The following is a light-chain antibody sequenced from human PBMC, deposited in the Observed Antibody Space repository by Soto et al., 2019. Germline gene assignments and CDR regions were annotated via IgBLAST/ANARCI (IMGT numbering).Light chain of an antibody. V-gene: IGKV1-27*01. CDR3: QKYNSAPTWT. J-gene: IGKJ1*01. CDR1: QGISSY. Sequence: DIQMTQSPSSLSASVGDRVTITCRASQGISSYLAWYQQKPGKVPKLLIYAASTLQSGVPSRFSGSGSETDFTLTISSLQPEDVATYYRQKYNSAPTWTFGQGTKVEIK. CDR2: AAS.